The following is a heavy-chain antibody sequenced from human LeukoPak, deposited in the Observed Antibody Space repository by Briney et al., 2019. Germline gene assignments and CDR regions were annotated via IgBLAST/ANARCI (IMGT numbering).Heavy chain of an antibody. CDR3: ARALNYGAIFDY. V-gene: IGHV4-59*01. J-gene: IGHJ4*02. Sequence: SSETLSLTCTVSGGSISSYYWSWIRQPPGKGLEWIGYIYYSGSTNYNPSLKSRVTISVDTSKNQFSLKLSSVTAADTAVYYCARALNYGAIFDYWGQGTLVTVSS. CDR1: GGSISSYY. CDR2: IYYSGST. D-gene: IGHD4-17*01.